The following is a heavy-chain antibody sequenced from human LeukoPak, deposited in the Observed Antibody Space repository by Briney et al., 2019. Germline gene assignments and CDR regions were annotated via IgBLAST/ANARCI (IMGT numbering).Heavy chain of an antibody. J-gene: IGHJ5*02. Sequence: SETLSLTCTVSGGSISSGDYYWSWIRQPPGKGLEWIGYIYYSGSTHYNPSLKSRVTISVDTSKNQFSLKLSSVTAADTAVYYCAMSLGNWFDPWGQGTLVTVSS. CDR2: IYYSGST. CDR3: AMSLGNWFDP. V-gene: IGHV4-30-4*01. D-gene: IGHD5/OR15-5a*01. CDR1: GGSISSGDYY.